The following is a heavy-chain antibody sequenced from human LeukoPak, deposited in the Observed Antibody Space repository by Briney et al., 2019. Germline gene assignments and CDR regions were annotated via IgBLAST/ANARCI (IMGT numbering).Heavy chain of an antibody. V-gene: IGHV1-69*13. J-gene: IGHJ1*01. CDR1: GGTFSSYA. D-gene: IGHD6-19*01. CDR3: ARSGSGWSTGYFQH. CDR2: IIPIFGTA. Sequence: ASVKVSCKASGGTFSSYAISWVRQAPGQGLEWMGGIIPIFGTANYAQKFRGRVTITADESTSTAYMELSSLRSEDTAVYYCARSGSGWSTGYFQHWGQGTLVTVSS.